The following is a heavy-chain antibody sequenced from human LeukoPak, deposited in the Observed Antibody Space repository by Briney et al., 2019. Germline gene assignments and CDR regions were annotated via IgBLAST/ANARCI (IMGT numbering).Heavy chain of an antibody. J-gene: IGHJ4*02. D-gene: IGHD1-7*01. V-gene: IGHV3-9*03. CDR2: ISWNSGSI. CDR1: GFTFDDYA. CDR3: AKGSTGTTVDY. Sequence: GGSLRLSCAASGFTFDDYAMHWVRQAPGKGLEWVSGISWNSGSIGYVDSVKGRFTISRDNAKNSLYLQMNSLRAEDMALYYCAKGSTGTTVDYWGQGTLVTVSS.